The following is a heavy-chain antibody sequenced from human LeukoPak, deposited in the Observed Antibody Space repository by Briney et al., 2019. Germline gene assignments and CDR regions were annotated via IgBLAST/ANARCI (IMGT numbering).Heavy chain of an antibody. CDR3: ARDGVIAARPVDY. D-gene: IGHD6-6*01. J-gene: IGHJ4*02. V-gene: IGHV4-38-2*02. CDR2: IYHSGST. Sequence: SETLSLTCTVSGYSISSGYYWGWIRQPPGKGLEWIGSIYHSGSTYYNPSLKSRVTISVDTSKNQFSLKLSSVTAADTAVYYCARDGVIAARPVDYWGQGTLVTVSS. CDR1: GYSISSGYY.